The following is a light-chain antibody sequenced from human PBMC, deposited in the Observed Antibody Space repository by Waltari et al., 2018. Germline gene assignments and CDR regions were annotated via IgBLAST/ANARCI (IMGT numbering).Light chain of an antibody. CDR2: RNN. Sequence: QSVLTQPPSASGPPGQRVTISCSGTSSNIGSYYVYWYQQLSGTAPKLLIYRNNERPSGVPDRFSGSKSGTSASLAITGLRSEDEAHYFCATWDDSPTGWVFGGGTKLAVL. J-gene: IGLJ3*02. V-gene: IGLV1-47*01. CDR3: ATWDDSPTGWV. CDR1: SSNIGSYY.